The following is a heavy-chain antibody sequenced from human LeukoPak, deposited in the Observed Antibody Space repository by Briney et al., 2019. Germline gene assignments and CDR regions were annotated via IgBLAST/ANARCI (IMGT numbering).Heavy chain of an antibody. CDR2: ISTSGESI. D-gene: IGHD3-9*01. CDR3: AKDSPVLTV. J-gene: IGHJ4*02. V-gene: IGHV3-23*01. CDR1: GFTFGSSS. Sequence: PPGGSLRLSCAASGFTFGSSSMSWVRQAPGKGMEWVSAISTSGESIYYADSVKGRFTISRDNSKSTLYLQMNSLRAEDTAVYQCAKDSPVLTVWGQGTLVTVS.